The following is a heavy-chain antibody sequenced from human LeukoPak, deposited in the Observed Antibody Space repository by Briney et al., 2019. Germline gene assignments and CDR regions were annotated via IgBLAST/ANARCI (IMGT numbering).Heavy chain of an antibody. CDR1: GYTFTGYY. V-gene: IGHV1-2*02. CDR2: INPNSGGT. J-gene: IGHJ4*02. D-gene: IGHD2-15*01. CDR3: ARGYCSGGSCYSLDY. Sequence: ASVKVSCKASGYTFTGYYMHWVRQAPGQGLEWMGWINPNSGGTNYAQKFQGRVTMTRDTSISTAYMELSSLRSEDTAVYYCARGYCSGGSCYSLDYWGQGTLVTVSS.